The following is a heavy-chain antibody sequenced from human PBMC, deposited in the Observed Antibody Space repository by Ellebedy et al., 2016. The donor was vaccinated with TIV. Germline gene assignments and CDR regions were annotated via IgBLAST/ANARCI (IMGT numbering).Heavy chain of an antibody. CDR1: GFSFSTYA. CDR3: ARDFSELPFDY. D-gene: IGHD1-26*01. V-gene: IGHV3-21*01. CDR2: ISSSSSYI. J-gene: IGHJ4*02. Sequence: PGGSLRLSCAASGFSFSTYAMAWVRQAPGKGLEWVSSISSSSSYIYYADSVKGRFTISRDNAKNSLYLQMNSLRAEDTAVYYCARDFSELPFDYWGQGTLVTVSS.